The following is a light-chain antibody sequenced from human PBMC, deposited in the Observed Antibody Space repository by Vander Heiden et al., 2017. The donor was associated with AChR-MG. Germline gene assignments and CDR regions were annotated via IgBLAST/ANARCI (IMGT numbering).Light chain of an antibody. J-gene: IGLJ3*02. V-gene: IGLV1-47*01. CDR3: AAWEDSLSGWV. CDR2: RNN. CDR1: SSNIGRNY. Sequence: QSVLTQPPSASGTPGQRVTLSCSGSSSNIGRNYVYWYQKPQGTAPKLLIYRNNQRPSGVPDRFSGYKSGTSASLAIRGLRSEDEADYYCAAWEDSLSGWVFGGGTKLTVL.